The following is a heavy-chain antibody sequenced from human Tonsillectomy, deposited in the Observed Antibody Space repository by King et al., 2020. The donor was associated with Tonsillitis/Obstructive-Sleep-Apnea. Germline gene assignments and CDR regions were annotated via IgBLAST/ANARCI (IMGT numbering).Heavy chain of an antibody. J-gene: IGHJ4*02. CDR3: AILDDFWSGYSFDY. D-gene: IGHD3-3*01. Sequence: LQLQESGPGLVKPSETLSLTCTVSGGSISSSSYYWGWIRQPPGKGLEWIGNIYYSGNTYYNVSLKSRVTISVDTSKNQFSLKLNSVTAADTAVYYCAILDDFWSGYSFDYWGQGTLVTVSS. CDR2: IYYSGNT. CDR1: GGSISSSSYY. V-gene: IGHV4-39*01.